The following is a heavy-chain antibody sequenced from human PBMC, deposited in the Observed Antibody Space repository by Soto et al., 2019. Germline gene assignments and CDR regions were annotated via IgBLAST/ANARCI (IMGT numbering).Heavy chain of an antibody. CDR3: ARGSYYNYMDV. J-gene: IGHJ6*03. Sequence: EVQLVESGGGLVQPGGSLRLSCAASGFPLSSYTMNWVRQAPGKGLEWVSYISPSIYNADSVKGRITISRDNANNSLYLQMNSLRAEDTAVYYCARGSYYNYMDVWGKGTTVTVSS. V-gene: IGHV3-48*01. CDR1: GFPLSSYT. CDR2: ISPSI.